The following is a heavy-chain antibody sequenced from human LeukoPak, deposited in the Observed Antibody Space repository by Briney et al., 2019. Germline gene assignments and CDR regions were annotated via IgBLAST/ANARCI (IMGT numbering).Heavy chain of an antibody. D-gene: IGHD2-8*02. CDR1: GFTFSIYW. CDR2: IKQDGSEM. J-gene: IGHJ4*02. Sequence: PGGSLRLSCTAYGFTFSIYWMNWVRQAPGKGRGWVANIKQDGSEMYYVDPVKGRFTISRDNAKSSLYLQMDSLRVGDTDVYYCARDSTVGRYWGQGTLVTVSS. CDR3: ARDSTVGRY. V-gene: IGHV3-7*01.